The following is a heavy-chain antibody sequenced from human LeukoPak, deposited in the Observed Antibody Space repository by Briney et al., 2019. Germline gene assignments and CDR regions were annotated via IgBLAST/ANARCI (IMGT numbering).Heavy chain of an antibody. V-gene: IGHV3-74*01. Sequence: PGGSLRLSCAASGLTFNSYWMHWVRQAPGKGLVWVSRINSDGSSTSYADSVKGRFTISRDNAKNTLYLQMNSLRAEDTAVYYCARVAQWELLDALVLFDYWGQGTLVTVSS. CDR2: INSDGSST. CDR3: ARVAQWELLDALVLFDY. J-gene: IGHJ4*02. CDR1: GLTFNSYW. D-gene: IGHD1-26*01.